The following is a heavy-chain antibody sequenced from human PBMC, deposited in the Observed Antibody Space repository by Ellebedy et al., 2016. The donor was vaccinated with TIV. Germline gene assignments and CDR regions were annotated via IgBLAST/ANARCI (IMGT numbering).Heavy chain of an antibody. D-gene: IGHD5-18*01. J-gene: IGHJ5*01. CDR3: ERGGGRNSYGGNNWFDS. V-gene: IGHV3-30*03. CDR1: GFTVSPNY. CDR2: TSYNGKDP. Sequence: PGGSLRLSCAASGFTVSPNYMSWVRQAPGKGLEWVAVTSYNGKDPYFADSVKGRLTISRDNSKNTLYLQLNSLKDEDTAVYYCERGGGRNSYGGNNWFDSWGQGTLVTVSS.